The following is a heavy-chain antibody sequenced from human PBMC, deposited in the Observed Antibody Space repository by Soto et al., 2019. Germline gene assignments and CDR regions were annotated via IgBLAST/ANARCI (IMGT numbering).Heavy chain of an antibody. CDR1: GGSFSGYY. V-gene: IGHV4-34*01. J-gene: IGHJ6*02. Sequence: SETLSHTCAVYGGSFSGYYWSWIRQPPGKGLEWIGEINHSGSTNYNPSLKSRVTISVDTSKNKFSLKLSSVTAADTAVYYCARARLITMVRGVIYGEYYYYGMDVWGQGTTVT. CDR3: ARARLITMVRGVIYGEYYYYGMDV. CDR2: INHSGST. D-gene: IGHD3-10*01.